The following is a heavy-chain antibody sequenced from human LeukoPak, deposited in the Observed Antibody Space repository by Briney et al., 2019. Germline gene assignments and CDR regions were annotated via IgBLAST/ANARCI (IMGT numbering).Heavy chain of an antibody. J-gene: IGHJ4*02. Sequence: SETLSLTCTVSGGSISSGDYYWSWIRQPPGKGLEWTGYIYYSGSTYYNPSLKSRVTISVDTSKNQFSLKLSSVTVADTAVYYCASYYYDSSGYYLDSEYYFDYWGQGTLVTVSS. CDR3: ASYYYDSSGYYLDSEYYFDY. D-gene: IGHD3-22*01. CDR2: IYYSGST. CDR1: GGSISSGDYY. V-gene: IGHV4-30-4*01.